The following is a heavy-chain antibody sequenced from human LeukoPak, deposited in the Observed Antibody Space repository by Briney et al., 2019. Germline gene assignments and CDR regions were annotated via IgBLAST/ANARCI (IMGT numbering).Heavy chain of an antibody. CDR2: ISGSGGST. CDR3: AKDRVYSDYYYGMDV. Sequence: PGGSLRLSCAASGFTFSDAWMTWVRQAPGKGLEWVSAISGSGGSTYYADSVKGRFTISRDNSKNTLYLQMNSLRAEDTAVYYCAKDRVYSDYYYGMDVWGQGTTVTVSS. D-gene: IGHD2-21*01. V-gene: IGHV3-23*01. J-gene: IGHJ6*02. CDR1: GFTFSDAW.